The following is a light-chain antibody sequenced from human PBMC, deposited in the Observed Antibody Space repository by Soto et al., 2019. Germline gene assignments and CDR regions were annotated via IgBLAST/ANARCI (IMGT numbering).Light chain of an antibody. V-gene: IGKV1-8*01. J-gene: IGKJ1*01. CDR2: AAS. CDR1: QDISNY. CDR3: QQYYNYPWT. Sequence: AVRMTQSPSSFSASTGDRVTIACRASQDISNYLVWYQQKPGQAPKLLIYAASTLQSRVPSRFSGGGSGTXXTLTITNLQSEDFATYFCQQYYNYPWTFGQGTKVEIK.